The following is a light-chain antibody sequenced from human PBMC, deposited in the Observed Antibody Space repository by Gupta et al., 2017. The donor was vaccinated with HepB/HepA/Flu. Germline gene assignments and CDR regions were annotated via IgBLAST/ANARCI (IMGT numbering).Light chain of an antibody. CDR3: QQDNNWPPDT. Sequence: EIVMIQSPPTLSVSPGETATLSCRASQSVSNNLAWYQKKPGQAPRLLIYGISTRATGIPARFSGSGCGTDFSLAISSRQPEDSAVYYCQQDNNWPPDTFGQRTKVEIK. J-gene: IGKJ2*01. V-gene: IGKV3-15*01. CDR2: GIS. CDR1: QSVSNN.